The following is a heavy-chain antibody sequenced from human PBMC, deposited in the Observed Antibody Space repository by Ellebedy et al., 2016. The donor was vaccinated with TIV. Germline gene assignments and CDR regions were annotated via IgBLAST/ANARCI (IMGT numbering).Heavy chain of an antibody. CDR2: ISGSASST. D-gene: IGHD3-22*01. J-gene: IGHJ4*02. Sequence: GESLKTSCAASGFTFSGYAMSWVRQAPGKVLEWVSTISGSASSTYYSDSVKGRFTISRDNSKNTLFLQMNSLRAEDTAVYYCAKDYFYDSSGGYFDYWGQGTLVTVSS. V-gene: IGHV3-23*01. CDR3: AKDYFYDSSGGYFDY. CDR1: GFTFSGYA.